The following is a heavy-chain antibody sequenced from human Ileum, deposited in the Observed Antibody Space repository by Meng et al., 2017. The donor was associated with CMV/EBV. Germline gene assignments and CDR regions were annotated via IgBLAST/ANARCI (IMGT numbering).Heavy chain of an antibody. CDR2: ISGSATTT. CDR1: GFTFSTYA. Sequence: GESLKISCAASGFTFSTYAMSWVRQAPGKGLECVSAISGSATTTYYADSVKGRFTMSRDNSKNTLYLQMNSLRVEDTAIYYCAKCISSCQTRAFDMWGQGTMVTVSS. CDR3: AKCISSCQTRAFDM. J-gene: IGHJ3*02. D-gene: IGHD2-15*01. V-gene: IGHV3-23*01.